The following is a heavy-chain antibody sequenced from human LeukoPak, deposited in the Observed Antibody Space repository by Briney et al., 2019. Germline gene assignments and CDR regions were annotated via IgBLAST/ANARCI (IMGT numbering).Heavy chain of an antibody. CDR2: ISPYNGNT. D-gene: IGHD2-21*01. CDR3: TRDIMVTYFDY. Sequence: ASVKVSCKASGYTFLSYGISWVRQAPGQGLEWMGWISPYNGNTNYAQKLQGRVNLTTDTSTSTAYMELRSLRFDDTAVYYCTRDIMVTYFDYWGQGTLISVSS. CDR1: GYTFLSYG. V-gene: IGHV1-18*01. J-gene: IGHJ4*02.